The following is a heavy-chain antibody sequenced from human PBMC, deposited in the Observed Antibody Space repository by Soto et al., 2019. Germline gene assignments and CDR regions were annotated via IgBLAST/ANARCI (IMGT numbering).Heavy chain of an antibody. CDR3: ARGKEWEQPSNHYYFDY. D-gene: IGHD1-26*01. J-gene: IGHJ4*02. CDR1: GRTFLISA. V-gene: IGHV1-69*06. CDR2: IIPILGTI. Sequence: QVQLVQSGAEVKTPGSSVRVSCKTAGRTFLISAIAWVRQAPGQGLEGMGGIIPILGTIHIEQNFKGRVNFTADRSTSTAYMALSSLRSEDTATYFCARGKEWEQPSNHYYFDYWGQGSQVIVSS.